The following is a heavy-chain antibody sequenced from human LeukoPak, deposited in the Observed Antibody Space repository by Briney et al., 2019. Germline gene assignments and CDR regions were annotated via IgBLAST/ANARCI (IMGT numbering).Heavy chain of an antibody. Sequence: GGSLRLSCAASGFTFSSYAVSWVRQAPGKGLEWVSAISGSGGSTYYADSVKGRFTISRDNSKNTLYLQMNSLRAEDTAVYYCAKALNYDFWSGRSHWGQGTLVTVSS. CDR3: AKALNYDFWSGRSH. CDR2: ISGSGGST. J-gene: IGHJ4*02. D-gene: IGHD3-3*01. V-gene: IGHV3-23*01. CDR1: GFTFSSYA.